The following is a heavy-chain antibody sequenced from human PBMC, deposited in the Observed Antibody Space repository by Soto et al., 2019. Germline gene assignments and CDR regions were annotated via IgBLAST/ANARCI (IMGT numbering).Heavy chain of an antibody. J-gene: IGHJ5*02. CDR2: IIPILGIA. CDR3: ARETQWLVYNWFDP. V-gene: IGHV1-69*04. Sequence: ASVKVSCKASGGTFSSYTISWVRQAPGQGLEWMGRIIPILGIANYAQKFQGRVTMTRDTSTSTVYMELSSLRSEDTAVYYCARETQWLVYNWFDPWGQGTLVTVSS. CDR1: GGTFSSYT. D-gene: IGHD6-19*01.